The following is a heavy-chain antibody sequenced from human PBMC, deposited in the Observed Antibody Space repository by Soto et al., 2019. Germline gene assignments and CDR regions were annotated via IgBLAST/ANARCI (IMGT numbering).Heavy chain of an antibody. V-gene: IGHV3-7*01. D-gene: IGHD2-15*01. J-gene: IGHJ3*02. CDR3: AREKGYCSGGSCLRNYAFDI. CDR2: IKQDESEK. CDR1: GFSFNNHW. Sequence: WSLRLSCAASGFSFNNHWMSWVRQAPGKGLEWVANIKQDESEKYFVDSVKGRFTISRDNAKNSLYLQMNSLRAEDTAVYYCAREKGYCSGGSCLRNYAFDIWGQGTLVTVSS.